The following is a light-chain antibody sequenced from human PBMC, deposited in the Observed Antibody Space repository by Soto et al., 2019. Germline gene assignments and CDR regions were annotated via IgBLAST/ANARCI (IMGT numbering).Light chain of an antibody. Sequence: EIVLTQSPATLSLSPGERATLSCRASQSVSSNLGWYQQKPGQAPRLLMCDVSNRATGVPARFSGSGSGTDFTLTISSLEPEDFAVYYCQQRGDWPWTFGQGTKVEI. J-gene: IGKJ1*01. V-gene: IGKV3-11*01. CDR3: QQRGDWPWT. CDR1: QSVSSN. CDR2: DVS.